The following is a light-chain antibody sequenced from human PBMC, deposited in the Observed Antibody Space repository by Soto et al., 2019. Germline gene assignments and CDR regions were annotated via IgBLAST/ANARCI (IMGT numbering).Light chain of an antibody. V-gene: IGKV3-15*01. CDR2: GAS. J-gene: IGKJ4*01. CDR3: QHYNKLPLT. Sequence: EIVLTQSPATLSVSPGERATLSCRARQSVSSNLAWYQQKPGQAPRLVIYGASTRATGISARFSGSGSGTEFTLNISSLQAEDFAVYYCQHYNKLPLTFSGGAKVEIK. CDR1: QSVSSN.